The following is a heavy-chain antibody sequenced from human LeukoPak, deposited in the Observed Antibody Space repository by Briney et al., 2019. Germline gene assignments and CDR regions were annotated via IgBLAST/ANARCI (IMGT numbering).Heavy chain of an antibody. CDR1: GFTFSNYA. V-gene: IGHV3-64D*08. J-gene: IGHJ4*02. CDR2: ISSNGGST. Sequence: PGGSLRLSCSASGFTFSNYAMYWVRQAPGKGLEYISAISSNGGSTYYADSVKGRFTISRDNSKNTLYLQMSSLRSEDTAVYYCVKNGVYTSGWCGGYFDYWGQGTLVTVSS. CDR3: VKNGVYTSGWCGGYFDY. D-gene: IGHD6-19*01.